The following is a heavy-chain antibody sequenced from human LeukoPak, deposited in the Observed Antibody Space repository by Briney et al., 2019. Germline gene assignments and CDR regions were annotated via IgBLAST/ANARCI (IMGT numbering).Heavy chain of an antibody. CDR1: GYTFTGYY. V-gene: IGHV1-2*02. CDR3: ARANWGSGGFYYYGMDV. Sequence: ASVKVSCKASGYTFTGYYMHWVRQAPGQGLEWMGWINPNSGGTNYAQKFQGRVTMTRDTSISTAYMELSRLRSDDTAVYYCARANWGSGGFYYYGMDVWGQGTTVTVSS. CDR2: INPNSGGT. D-gene: IGHD7-27*01. J-gene: IGHJ6*02.